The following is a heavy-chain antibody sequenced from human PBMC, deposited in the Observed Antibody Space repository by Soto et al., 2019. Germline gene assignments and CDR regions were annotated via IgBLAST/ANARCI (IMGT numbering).Heavy chain of an antibody. Sequence: QVQLQQWGAGLLKPSETLSLTCAVYGGSFSGYYWSWIRQPPGKGLEWIGEINHSGSTNYNPSLKGRVTISVDTSKNQFSLKLSSVTAADTAVYYCARARYYYGSGSYRWFDPWGQGTLVTVSS. CDR1: GGSFSGYY. CDR3: ARARYYYGSGSYRWFDP. V-gene: IGHV4-34*01. D-gene: IGHD3-10*01. J-gene: IGHJ5*02. CDR2: INHSGST.